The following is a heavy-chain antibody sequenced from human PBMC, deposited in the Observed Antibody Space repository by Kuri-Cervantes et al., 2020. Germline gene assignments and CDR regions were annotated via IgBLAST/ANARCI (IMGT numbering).Heavy chain of an antibody. J-gene: IGHJ3*02. CDR2: IYPGDSDT. V-gene: IGHV5-51*01. D-gene: IGHD5-18*01. Sequence: GGSLRLSCKGSGYSFTSYWIGWVRQMPGKGLEWMGIIYPGDSDTRYSPSFQGQVTISADKSISTAYLQWSSLKASDTAMYHCARHFEGYSYGLDAFDIWGQGTMVTVSS. CDR1: GYSFTSYW. CDR3: ARHFEGYSYGLDAFDI.